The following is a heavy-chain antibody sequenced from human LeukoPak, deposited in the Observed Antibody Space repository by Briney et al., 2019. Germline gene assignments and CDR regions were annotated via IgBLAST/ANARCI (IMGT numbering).Heavy chain of an antibody. CDR3: ARADYCSGGSCYPTLDY. Sequence: GGSLRLSCAASGFTFSSYWMSWVRQAPGKGLEWVANIKQDGSEKYYVDSVKGRFTISRDNAKNSLYLQMNSLRADDTAVYYCARADYCSGGSCYPTLDYWGQGTLVTVSS. CDR1: GFTFSSYW. J-gene: IGHJ4*02. CDR2: IKQDGSEK. D-gene: IGHD2-15*01. V-gene: IGHV3-7*03.